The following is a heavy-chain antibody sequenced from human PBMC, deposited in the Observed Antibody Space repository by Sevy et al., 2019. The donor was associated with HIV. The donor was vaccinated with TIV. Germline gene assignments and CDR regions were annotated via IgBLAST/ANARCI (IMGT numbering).Heavy chain of an antibody. Sequence: ASVKVSCKASGYTFTGYYMHWVRQAPGQWLEWMGWINPNSGGTNYAQKFQGRVTMTRDTSISTAYMELSRLRSDDTAVYYCAREGVYCSGGSCYSSWFDPWGQGTLVTVSS. CDR3: AREGVYCSGGSCYSSWFDP. CDR2: INPNSGGT. J-gene: IGHJ5*02. D-gene: IGHD2-15*01. V-gene: IGHV1-2*02. CDR1: GYTFTGYY.